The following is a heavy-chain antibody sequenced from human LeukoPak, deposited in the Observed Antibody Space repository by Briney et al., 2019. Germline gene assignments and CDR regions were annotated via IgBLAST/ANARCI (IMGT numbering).Heavy chain of an antibody. CDR3: ARQGSVVAANFDY. J-gene: IGHJ4*02. CDR1: GFTFSSYA. V-gene: IGHV3-30-3*01. Sequence: PGGSLRLSCAASGFTFSSYAMHWVRQAPGKGLEWVAVISYDGSNKYYADPVKGRFTISRDNSKNTLYLQMNSLRAEDTAVYYCARQGSVVAANFDYWGQGTLVTVSS. D-gene: IGHD2-15*01. CDR2: ISYDGSNK.